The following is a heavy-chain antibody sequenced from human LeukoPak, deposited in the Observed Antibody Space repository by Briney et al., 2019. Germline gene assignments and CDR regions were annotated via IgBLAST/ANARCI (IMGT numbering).Heavy chain of an antibody. CDR3: AKDPGGYYYYFDY. J-gene: IGHJ4*02. CDR1: GFTFSSYV. V-gene: IGHV3-23*01. Sequence: PGGSLRLSCAASGFTFSSYVMSWVRQAPGKGLEWVSAISGSDGNTYYADSVKGRFTISRDNSKNTLYLQMNSLRAEDTAIYYCAKDPGGYYYYFDYWGQGTLVTVSS. D-gene: IGHD3-3*01. CDR2: ISGSDGNT.